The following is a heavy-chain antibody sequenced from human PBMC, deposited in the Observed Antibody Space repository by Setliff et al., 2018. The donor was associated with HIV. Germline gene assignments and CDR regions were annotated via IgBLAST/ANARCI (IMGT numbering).Heavy chain of an antibody. D-gene: IGHD2-2*01. Sequence: VASVKVSCKASGGTFSSYAISWVRQAPGQGLEWMGGIIPILGIANYAQKFQGRVTITADESTSTAYMELSSLRSEDTAVYYCARGRGGYCSSTSCFYYYYGMDVWGQGTTVTVSS. CDR1: GGTFSSYA. CDR3: ARGRGGYCSSTSCFYYYYGMDV. CDR2: IIPILGIA. V-gene: IGHV1-69*10. J-gene: IGHJ6*02.